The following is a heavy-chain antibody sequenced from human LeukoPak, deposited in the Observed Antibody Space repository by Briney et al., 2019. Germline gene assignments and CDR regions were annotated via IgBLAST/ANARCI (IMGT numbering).Heavy chain of an antibody. V-gene: IGHV1-18*01. CDR2: ISAYNGNT. Sequence: ASVKVSCKASGYTFTSYGISWVRQAPGQGLEWMGCISAYNGNTNYAQKLQGRVTMTTDTSTSTAYMELRSLRSDDTVVYYCARDPNLIAAAGHNWFDPWGQRTLVTVSS. D-gene: IGHD6-13*01. CDR3: ARDPNLIAAAGHNWFDP. CDR1: GYTFTSYG. J-gene: IGHJ5*02.